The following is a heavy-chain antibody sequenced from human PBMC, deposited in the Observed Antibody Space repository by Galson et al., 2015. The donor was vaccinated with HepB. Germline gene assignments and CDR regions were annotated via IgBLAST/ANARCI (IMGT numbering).Heavy chain of an antibody. CDR2: INAGNGNT. Sequence: SVKVSCKASGYTFTSYAMHWVRQAPGQRLEWMGWINAGNGNTKYSQKFQGRVTITRDTSASTAYMELSSLRSEDTAVYYCARASLPVRIVVVPAAMSPWGQGTLVTVSS. CDR1: GYTFTSYA. J-gene: IGHJ5*02. CDR3: ARASLPVRIVVVPAAMSP. V-gene: IGHV1-3*01. D-gene: IGHD2-2*01.